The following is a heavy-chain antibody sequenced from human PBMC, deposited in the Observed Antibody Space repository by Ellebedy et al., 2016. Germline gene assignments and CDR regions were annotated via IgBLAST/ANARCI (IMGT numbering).Heavy chain of an antibody. CDR3: ARGGSSGWYGYWFNP. CDR2: IKQDGSEK. Sequence: GGSLRLXXAASGFTFSSYWMSWVRQAPGKGLEWVANIKQDGSEKYYVDSVKGRFTISRDNAKNSLYLQMNSLRAEDTAVYYCARGGSSGWYGYWFNPWGQGTLVTVSS. V-gene: IGHV3-7*01. J-gene: IGHJ5*02. CDR1: GFTFSSYW. D-gene: IGHD6-19*01.